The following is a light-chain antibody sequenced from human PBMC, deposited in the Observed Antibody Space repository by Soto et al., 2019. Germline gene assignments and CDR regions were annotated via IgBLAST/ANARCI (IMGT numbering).Light chain of an antibody. V-gene: IGKV1-16*01. CDR2: SAS. CDR1: QDISIY. Sequence: DVQMTQSPSSLSASVGDRVTLTCRASQDISIYLAWIQQKPGKAPKSLLYSASKLQSGVPSRFSGSGSGTGFSLAISGVQPEDVATYYCQQYNFYPSTFGGGTKVYIQ. CDR3: QQYNFYPST. J-gene: IGKJ4*01.